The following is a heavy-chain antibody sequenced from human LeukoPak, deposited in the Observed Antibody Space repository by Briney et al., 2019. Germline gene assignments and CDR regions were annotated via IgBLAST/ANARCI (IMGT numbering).Heavy chain of an antibody. Sequence: GGSLRLSCAVSGFILSSYGMHWVRQAPGKGLEWVAVISYDGSNKYYADSVKGRFTISRDNSKNTLYLQMNSLRAEDTAVYYCAVATVTTFSFDYWGQGTLVTVSS. CDR2: ISYDGSNK. CDR1: GFILSSYG. CDR3: AVATVTTFSFDY. J-gene: IGHJ4*02. V-gene: IGHV3-30*03. D-gene: IGHD4-17*01.